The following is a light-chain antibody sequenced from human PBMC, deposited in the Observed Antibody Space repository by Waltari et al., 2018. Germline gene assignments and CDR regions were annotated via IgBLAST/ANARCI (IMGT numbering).Light chain of an antibody. CDR2: DVN. J-gene: IGLJ1*01. CDR1: GSDVGGYNY. Sequence: QSALAQPASVSGSPGQSVTISCPGTGSDVGGYNYLPWYQQHPGNVPKVIIYDVNVRPSGISSRFSGSKSGNTASLTISGLQAEDEADYYCGSYSGTTTYVFGTGTYVTVL. CDR3: GSYSGTTTYV. V-gene: IGLV2-14*03.